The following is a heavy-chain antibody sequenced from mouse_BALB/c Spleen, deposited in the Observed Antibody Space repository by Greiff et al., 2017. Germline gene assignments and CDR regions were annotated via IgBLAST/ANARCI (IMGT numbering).Heavy chain of an antibody. CDR3: KEDSRLLAY. CDR2: IDPENGDT. Sequence: VQLQQSGAELVRSGASVMLSCTASGFYIIDYYMHWVMQMPAQGLVWIGWIDPENGDTEYAPKFQGKATMTADTSSNTAYLQLSSLTSEDTAVYYCKEDSRLLAYWGQGTLVTVSA. CDR1: GFYIIDYY. D-gene: IGHD3-3*01. V-gene: IGHV14-4*02. J-gene: IGHJ3*01.